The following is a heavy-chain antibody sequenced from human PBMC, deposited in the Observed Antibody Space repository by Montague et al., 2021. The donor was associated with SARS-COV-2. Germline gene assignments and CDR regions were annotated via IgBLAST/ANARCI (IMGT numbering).Heavy chain of an antibody. V-gene: IGHV4-34*01. CDR1: GESFSGFF. D-gene: IGHD4-11*01. J-gene: IGHJ4*02. CDR2: INDRGVTNY. Sequence: SETLSLTCAVYGESFSGFFWSWIRQHPGKGLEWIAEINDRGVTNYNYNPSLGSRVTISADTSKNQFSLKLRSVTAADTAVYYCARWDPQTLTVISLRGKSANDYWGQRTLVTVSS. CDR3: ARWDPQTLTVISLRGKSANDY.